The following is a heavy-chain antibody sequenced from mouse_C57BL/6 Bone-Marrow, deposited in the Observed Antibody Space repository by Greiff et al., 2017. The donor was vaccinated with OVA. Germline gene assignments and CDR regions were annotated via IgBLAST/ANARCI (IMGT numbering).Heavy chain of an antibody. CDR3: TWWERGLLRS. CDR2: IDPETGGT. CDR1: GYTFTDYE. V-gene: IGHV1-15*01. D-gene: IGHD2-3*01. J-gene: IGHJ2*01. Sequence: QVQLKESGAELVRPGASVTLSCKASGYTFTDYEMHWVKQTPVHGLEWIGAIDPETGGTAYNQKFKGKAILTADKSSSTAYMELRSLTSEDSAVYYCTWWERGLLRSWGQGTTLTVSS.